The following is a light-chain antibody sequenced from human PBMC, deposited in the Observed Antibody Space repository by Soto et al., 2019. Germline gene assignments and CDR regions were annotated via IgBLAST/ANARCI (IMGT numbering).Light chain of an antibody. CDR1: QSVSSTS. CDR2: AAS. Sequence: VFTQAPGTLSLSPGERATLFCRASQSVSSTSSAWYQQKPGPAPRLLMYAASSRATGIPDRFSGSGSGTDFTLTIRTLEPEDFAVYYCQQYGSSPRTFGQGTKVDIK. V-gene: IGKV3-20*01. CDR3: QQYGSSPRT. J-gene: IGKJ1*01.